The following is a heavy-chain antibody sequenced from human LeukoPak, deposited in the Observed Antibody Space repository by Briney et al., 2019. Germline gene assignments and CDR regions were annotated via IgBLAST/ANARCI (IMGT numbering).Heavy chain of an antibody. Sequence: PGGSLRLSCAASGFTFSSYGMSWVRQAPGEGLEWVSAISGSGGSTYYADSVKGRFTISRDNSKNTLYLQMNSLRAEDTAVYYCAKTAAVAGTYYFDYWGQGTLVTVSS. CDR3: AKTAAVAGTYYFDY. D-gene: IGHD6-19*01. CDR1: GFTFSSYG. J-gene: IGHJ4*02. V-gene: IGHV3-23*01. CDR2: ISGSGGST.